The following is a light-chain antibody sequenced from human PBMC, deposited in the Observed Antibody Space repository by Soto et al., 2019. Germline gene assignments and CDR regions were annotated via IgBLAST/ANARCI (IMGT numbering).Light chain of an antibody. V-gene: IGKV3-15*01. CDR1: QSVRSD. J-gene: IGKJ4*01. CDR3: QHHNNLPLT. CDR2: GVS. Sequence: EIVMTQSPATLSVSPGEGATLSCRASQSVRSDLAWYQHKPGLAPRLLIYGVSTRATGIPVRFSGSGSGTEFTLSISSLQSEDSAIYYCQHHNNLPLTFGGGTKGDIK.